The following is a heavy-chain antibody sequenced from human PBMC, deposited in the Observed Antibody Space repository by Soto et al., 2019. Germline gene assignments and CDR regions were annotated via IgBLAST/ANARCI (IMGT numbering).Heavy chain of an antibody. CDR3: ARLEGLATISYYFDY. D-gene: IGHD3-9*01. V-gene: IGHV4-39*01. J-gene: IGHJ4*02. CDR2: VYYSGST. Sequence: SETLSLTCTVSGVSISSSSYYWGWIRQPPGKGLEWIGSVYYSGSTYYNPSLKSRVTISVDKSKNQFSLKLSSVTAADTAVYYCARLEGLATISYYFDYWGQGTLVTVSS. CDR1: GVSISSSSYY.